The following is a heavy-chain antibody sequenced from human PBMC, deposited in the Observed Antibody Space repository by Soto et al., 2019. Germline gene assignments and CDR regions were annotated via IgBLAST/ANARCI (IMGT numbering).Heavy chain of an antibody. J-gene: IGHJ4*02. D-gene: IGHD3-10*01. V-gene: IGHV3-66*01. CDR1: GFTVGNNY. CDR2: IHRGGST. Sequence: EVHLVESGGGLVQPGGSLRLSCAASGFTVGNNYMSWVRQAPGKGLXWVSIIHRGGSTSYADSVKGRFTISRDSSKNILYLQINGLTADDTAVYYCARSANTYGSPFDYWGQGALVTVSS. CDR3: ARSANTYGSPFDY.